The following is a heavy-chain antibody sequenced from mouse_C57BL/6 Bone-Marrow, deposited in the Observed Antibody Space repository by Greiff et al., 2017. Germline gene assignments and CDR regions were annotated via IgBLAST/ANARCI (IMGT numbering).Heavy chain of an antibody. J-gene: IGHJ1*03. CDR3: ARGDTTVVAHWYFDV. V-gene: IGHV1-50*01. D-gene: IGHD1-1*01. CDR1: GYTFTSYW. Sequence: QVQLQQSGAELVKPGASVKLSCKASGYTFTSYWMQWVKQRPGQGLEWIGEIDPSDSYTNYNHKFKGKATLTVDTSSRTAYMQLSRLTSEDSAVYYCARGDTTVVAHWYFDVWGTGTTVTVSS. CDR2: IDPSDSYT.